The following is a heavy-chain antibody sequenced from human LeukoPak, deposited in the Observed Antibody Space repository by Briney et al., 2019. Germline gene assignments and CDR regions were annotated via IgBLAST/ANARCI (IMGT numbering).Heavy chain of an antibody. D-gene: IGHD6-19*01. Sequence: ASVKVSCKASGYTFTGYYLHWVRQAPGQGLEWMGWINPNSGGTNYAQKFRGRVTMTRDTSITTAYMELSRLRSDDTAVYYCAKNLGAVAATNWFDPWGQGTLVTVSS. CDR1: GYTFTGYY. V-gene: IGHV1-2*02. CDR2: INPNSGGT. J-gene: IGHJ5*02. CDR3: AKNLGAVAATNWFDP.